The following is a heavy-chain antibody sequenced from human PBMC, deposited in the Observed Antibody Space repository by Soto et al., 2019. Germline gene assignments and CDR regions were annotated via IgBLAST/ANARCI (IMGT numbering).Heavy chain of an antibody. CDR1: GGSVSSGSYY. D-gene: IGHD3-22*01. V-gene: IGHV4-61*03. CDR2: IYYSGST. J-gene: IGHJ5*02. CDR3: ARVGPWVPYYYDSSPYTFENWFDP. Sequence: SETLSLTCTVSGGSVSSGSYYWSWIRQPPGKGLEWIGYIYYSGSTYYNPSLNSRVTLSIDMTNNHVSLILNSVTAADTAVYYCARVGPWVPYYYDSSPYTFENWFDPWGQGTLVTVSS.